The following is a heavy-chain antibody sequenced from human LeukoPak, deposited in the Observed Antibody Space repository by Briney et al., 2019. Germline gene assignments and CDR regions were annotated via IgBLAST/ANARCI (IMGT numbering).Heavy chain of an antibody. D-gene: IGHD2-21*02. J-gene: IGHJ5*02. CDR2: IYTSGST. V-gene: IGHV4-61*02. CDR1: GGSVSSGNYY. Sequence: SETLSLTCTVSGGSVSSGNYYWTWIRQPAGKGLEWIGRIYTSGSTNYNPSLKSRVTISIDASKNQFSLRLSSVTAADTAVYYCARGGFMVVTAIPHDNWFDPWGQGTLVTVSS. CDR3: ARGGFMVVTAIPHDNWFDP.